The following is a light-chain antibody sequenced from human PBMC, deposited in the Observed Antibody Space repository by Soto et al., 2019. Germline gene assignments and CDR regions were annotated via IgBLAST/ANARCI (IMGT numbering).Light chain of an antibody. V-gene: IGKV4-1*01. CDR1: SCILYRSNNKNY. CDR3: QQCYSTPWT. Sequence: FVPSPIPDYRSTSLGYRSTITSISPSCILYRSNNKNYLAWYQQKPGQPPKLLIYWASTRESGVPDRFSGSGSATDVTLISCSLQAEDVAVYYWQQCYSTPWTFGQGTKVDIK. J-gene: IGKJ1*01. CDR2: WAS.